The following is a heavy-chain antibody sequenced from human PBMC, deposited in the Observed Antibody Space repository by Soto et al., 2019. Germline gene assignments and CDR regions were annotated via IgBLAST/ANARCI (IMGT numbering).Heavy chain of an antibody. CDR3: ARDKLRRDAFDI. Sequence: QVQLVESGGGVVQPGRSLRLSCAASGFTFSSYAMHWVRQAPGKGLEWVAVISYDGSNKYYADSVKGRFTISRDNSKNTLYLQMNSLRAEDTAVYYCARDKLRRDAFDIWGQGTMVTVSS. D-gene: IGHD7-27*01. CDR1: GFTFSSYA. J-gene: IGHJ3*02. V-gene: IGHV3-30-3*01. CDR2: ISYDGSNK.